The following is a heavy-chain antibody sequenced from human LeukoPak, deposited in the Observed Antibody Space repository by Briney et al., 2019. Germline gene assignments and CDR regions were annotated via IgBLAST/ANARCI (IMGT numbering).Heavy chain of an antibody. V-gene: IGHV3-30*03. Sequence: TGGSLRLSCAASGFTLSSYGMHWVRQAPGKGLEWVAVISYDGSNKYYADSVKGRFTISRDNSKNTLYLQLNSLRAEDTAVYYCARDLLDSSGYRNSPGAFDIWGQGTMVTVSS. J-gene: IGHJ3*02. CDR1: GFTLSSYG. CDR3: ARDLLDSSGYRNSPGAFDI. D-gene: IGHD3-22*01. CDR2: ISYDGSNK.